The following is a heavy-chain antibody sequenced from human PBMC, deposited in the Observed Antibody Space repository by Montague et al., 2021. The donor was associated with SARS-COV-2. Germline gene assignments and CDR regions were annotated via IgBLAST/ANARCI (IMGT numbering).Heavy chain of an antibody. CDR1: GGSISSGSYY. J-gene: IGHJ5*02. V-gene: IGHV4-61*05. Sequence: SETLSLTCTVSGGSISSGSYYWSWVRQPPGKGLEWIGEIFHSGSLNYNPSFYSRVTISVDKFRNQFSLKLTFVTAADTAVYYCASRGGHDILRTLEGGFDPWGQGTLVTVSS. D-gene: IGHD3-9*01. CDR3: ASRGGHDILRTLEGGFDP. CDR2: IFHSGSL.